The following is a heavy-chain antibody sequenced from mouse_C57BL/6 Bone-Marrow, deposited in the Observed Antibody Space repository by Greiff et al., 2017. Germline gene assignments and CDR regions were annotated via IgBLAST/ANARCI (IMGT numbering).Heavy chain of an antibody. CDR2: IFPGSGST. CDR1: GSTFPDYY. D-gene: IGHD2-4*01. Sequence: QVQLQQSGPELVKPGASVKISCKASGSTFPDYYIHWVKQRPGQGLEWIGWIFPGSGSTYYNAKFKGKATLTVDKSSSTAYMWLSSLTSEDSAVYFCARPMMTTGAWFAYWGQGTLVSVSA. CDR3: ARPMMTTGAWFAY. V-gene: IGHV1-75*01. J-gene: IGHJ3*01.